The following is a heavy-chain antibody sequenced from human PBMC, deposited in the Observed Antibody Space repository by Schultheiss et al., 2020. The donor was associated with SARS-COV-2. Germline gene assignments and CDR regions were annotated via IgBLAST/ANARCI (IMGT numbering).Heavy chain of an antibody. V-gene: IGHV3-15*05. D-gene: IGHD1-1*01. CDR1: GFTFSNAW. CDR3: VRGGLEPFDY. J-gene: IGHJ4*02. CDR2: IKSKTDGGTT. Sequence: GGSLRLSCAASGFTFSNAWMSWVRQAPGKGLEWVGRIKSKTDGGTTDYAAPVKGRFTISRDNAKNALYLQMNSLRVDDTAVYYCVRGGLEPFDYWGQGTLVTVSS.